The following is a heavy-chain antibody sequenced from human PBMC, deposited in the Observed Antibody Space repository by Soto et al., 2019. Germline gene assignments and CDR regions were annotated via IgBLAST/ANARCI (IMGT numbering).Heavy chain of an antibody. V-gene: IGHV1-18*04. Sequence: QVLLVQSGAEVKKPGDSVKVSCKASGYSFSTYGVNWVRQAPGQGLEWMGWLNTGDGNTAYAQKLQGRITLTTGTSTTTAYMEMRSRRSDDTAFYYCGRVETYGSARDVFDLWGQGTLVNVSS. CDR1: GYSFSTYG. CDR3: GRVETYGSARDVFDL. CDR2: LNTGDGNT. J-gene: IGHJ4*02. D-gene: IGHD3-10*01.